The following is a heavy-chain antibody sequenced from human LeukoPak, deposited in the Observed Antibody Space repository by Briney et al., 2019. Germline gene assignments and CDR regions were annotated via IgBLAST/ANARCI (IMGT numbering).Heavy chain of an antibody. J-gene: IGHJ4*02. CDR2: ISWNSGSI. Sequence: PGRSLRLSCAASGFTFDDYAMHWVRQAPGKGLEWVSGISWNSGSIGYADSVKGRFTISRDNAKNSLYLQMNSLRAEDTALCYCAKDIYSSGGWYGYFNYWGQGTLVTVSS. D-gene: IGHD6-19*01. V-gene: IGHV3-9*01. CDR1: GFTFDDYA. CDR3: AKDIYSSGGWYGYFNY.